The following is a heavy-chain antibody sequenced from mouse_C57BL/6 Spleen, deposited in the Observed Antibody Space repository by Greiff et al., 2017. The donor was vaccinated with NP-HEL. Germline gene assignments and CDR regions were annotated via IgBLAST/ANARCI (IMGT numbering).Heavy chain of an antibody. CDR3: ARFPFITTVASDV. D-gene: IGHD1-1*01. V-gene: IGHV1-19*01. CDR1: GYTFTDYY. J-gene: IGHJ1*03. Sequence: VHVKQSGPVLVKPGASVKMSCKASGYTFTDYYMNWVKQSHGKSLEWIGVINPYNGGTSYNQKFKGKATLTVDKSSSTAYMELNSLTSEDSAVYYCARFPFITTVASDVWGTGTTVTVSS. CDR2: INPYNGGT.